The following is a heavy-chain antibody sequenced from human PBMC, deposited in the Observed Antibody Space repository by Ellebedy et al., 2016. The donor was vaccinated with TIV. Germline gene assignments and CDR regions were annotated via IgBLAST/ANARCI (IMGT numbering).Heavy chain of an antibody. V-gene: IGHV3-30*04. J-gene: IGHJ1*01. CDR1: GFTFSSYA. CDR3: ARDLSPTGLRGYFHY. CDR2: ISNAVRTK. Sequence: GESLKISCAASGFTFSSYAMHWLRQAPGTGLEWVALISNAVRTKYYVDSVKGRFTISRDNFQNTLYLQMDSLRAEDTAVYYCARDLSPTGLRGYFHYWGQGTLVTVSS. D-gene: IGHD3-10*01.